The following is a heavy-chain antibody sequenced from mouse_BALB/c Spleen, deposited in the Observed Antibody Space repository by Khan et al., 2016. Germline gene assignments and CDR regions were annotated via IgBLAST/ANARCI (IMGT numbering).Heavy chain of an antibody. CDR3: ARGVTTVVDYFDY. CDR2: ISSGGTT. J-gene: IGHJ2*01. V-gene: IGHV5-6-5*01. D-gene: IGHD1-1*01. CDR1: GFTFSTYA. Sequence: VELVESGGGLVKPGGSLKLSCAASGFTFSTYAMSWVRQTPEKRLEWVTSISSGGTTYYPDSLKGRFTIPRDNARNILYVQMSSLRSEDTAMYYCARGVTTVVDYFDYWGQGTTLTVSS.